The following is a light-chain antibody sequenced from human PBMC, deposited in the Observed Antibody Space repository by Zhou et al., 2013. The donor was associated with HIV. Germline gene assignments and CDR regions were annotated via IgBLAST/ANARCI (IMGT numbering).Light chain of an antibody. CDR2: AAS. V-gene: IGKV1-9*01. Sequence: DIQMTQSPSSLSASVGDRVTITCRASQGISSSLAWYQQVPGKAPKLLIYAASTLRSGVPSRFSGSGSGTDFTLTISCLQSEDFATYYCQHSHARPLSFGGGTHVEI. J-gene: IGKJ4*01. CDR1: QGISSS. CDR3: QHSHARPLS.